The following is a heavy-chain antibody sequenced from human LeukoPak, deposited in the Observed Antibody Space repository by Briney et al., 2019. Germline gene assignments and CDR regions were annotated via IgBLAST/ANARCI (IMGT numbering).Heavy chain of an antibody. CDR2: IIPILGIA. D-gene: IGHD6-13*01. CDR3: ARAEYSSSWYYFDY. CDR1: GGTFSSYA. J-gene: IGHJ4*02. V-gene: IGHV1-69*04. Sequence: SVKVSCKASGGTFSSYAISWVRQAPGQGLEWMGRIIPILGIANYAQKFQGRVTITADKSTSTAYMELSSLRSEDTAVYYCARAEYSSSWYYFDYWGEGTLVTVSS.